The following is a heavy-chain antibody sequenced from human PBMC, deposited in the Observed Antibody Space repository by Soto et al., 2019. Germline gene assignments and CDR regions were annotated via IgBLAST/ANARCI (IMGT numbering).Heavy chain of an antibody. V-gene: IGHV4-30-4*01. CDR1: GVSLNTADTW. D-gene: IGHD1-1*01. Sequence: QVQLQESGSGLVKPSQSLSLTCTVSGVSLNTADTWWSWIRQSPGKGLEFIGYYRSGGSTYDDASFRSRVIISADTSNSQCYLTLSSVTVADTAVYFCVRSRQMESGNDYGLDVWGPGTTVTVSS. CDR2: YRSGGST. CDR3: VRSRQMESGNDYGLDV. J-gene: IGHJ6*02.